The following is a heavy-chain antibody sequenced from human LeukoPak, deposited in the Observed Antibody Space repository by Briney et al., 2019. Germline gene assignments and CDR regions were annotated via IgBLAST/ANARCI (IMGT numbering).Heavy chain of an antibody. D-gene: IGHD6-6*01. CDR2: ISNSDNDI. CDR1: GFIFSDYY. CDR3: ACGSSSVGY. V-gene: IGHV3-11*01. J-gene: IGHJ4*02. Sequence: GGSLRLSCAASGFIFSDYYMSWIRQTPGKGLEWISYISNSDNDIYYAGSVKGRFTISRDNTRNSLFLQMNSLRPDDTAVYYCACGSSSVGYWGQGTLVTVSP.